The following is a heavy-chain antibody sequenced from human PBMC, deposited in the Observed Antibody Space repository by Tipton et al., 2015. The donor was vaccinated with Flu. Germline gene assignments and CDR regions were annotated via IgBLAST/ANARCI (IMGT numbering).Heavy chain of an antibody. CDR1: GGSISDYY. D-gene: IGHD6-13*01. V-gene: IGHV4-4*08. CDR2: SSGSSGHT. CDR3: ARDSAAHYGMDV. J-gene: IGHJ6*02. Sequence: TLSLTCTVSGGSISDYYWSWIRQPPGKGLVWIAYSSGSSGHTNYNPSLKSRGTISVDTSKNQFSLKLSSVTAADTAVYYCARDSAAHYGMDVWGQGTTVTVSS.